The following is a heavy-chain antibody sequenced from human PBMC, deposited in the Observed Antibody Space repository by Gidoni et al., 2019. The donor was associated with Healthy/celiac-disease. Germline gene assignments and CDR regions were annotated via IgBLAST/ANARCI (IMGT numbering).Heavy chain of an antibody. CDR3: AKGPPKGDSSGYYDY. D-gene: IGHD3-22*01. Sequence: EVQLLESGGGLVQPGGSLRLSCSASAFTFSSYAMSWVRQAPGKGLEWVSAISGSGGSTYYADSVKGRFTISRDNSKNTLYLQMNSLRAEDTAVYYCAKGPPKGDSSGYYDYWGQGTLVTVSS. CDR1: AFTFSSYA. CDR2: ISGSGGST. J-gene: IGHJ4*02. V-gene: IGHV3-23*01.